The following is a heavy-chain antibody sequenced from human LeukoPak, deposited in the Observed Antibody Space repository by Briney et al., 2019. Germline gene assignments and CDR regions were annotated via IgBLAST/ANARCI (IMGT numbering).Heavy chain of an antibody. Sequence: ASVKVSCKASGYTFTSYGISWVRQAPGQGLEWMGWISAYNGNTNYAQKLQGRVTMTTDTSTSTAYMELRSLRSDDTAAYYCARDRVVAATNDAFDIWGQGTMVTVSS. CDR3: ARDRVVAATNDAFDI. D-gene: IGHD2-15*01. CDR1: GYTFTSYG. V-gene: IGHV1-18*01. CDR2: ISAYNGNT. J-gene: IGHJ3*02.